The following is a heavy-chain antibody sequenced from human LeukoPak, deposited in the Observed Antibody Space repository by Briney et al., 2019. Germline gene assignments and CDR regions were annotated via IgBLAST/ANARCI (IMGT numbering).Heavy chain of an antibody. CDR3: ASGLRGYSYGSDY. Sequence: PGGSLRLSCAASGFTFSDYYMNWIRQAPGKGLEWVSYISSSGSTIYYVDSVKGRFTISRDNAKNSLYLQMNSLRAEDTAVYYCASGLRGYSYGSDYWGQGTLVTVSS. D-gene: IGHD5-18*01. CDR1: GFTFSDYY. J-gene: IGHJ4*02. CDR2: ISSSGSTI. V-gene: IGHV3-11*04.